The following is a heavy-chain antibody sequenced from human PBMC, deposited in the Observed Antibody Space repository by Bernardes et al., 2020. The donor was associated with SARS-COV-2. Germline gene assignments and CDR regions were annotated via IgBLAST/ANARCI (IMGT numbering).Heavy chain of an antibody. J-gene: IGHJ3*02. CDR1: EFTFSNFG. V-gene: IGHV3-30*03. CDR3: ARGSVATSYAFDI. Sequence: GGSLRVCCIASEFTFSNFGMHWVRQAPGKGLEGVSFISFEGSIKYYADSVKGRFTISRDTSKNTLYLQMNSLRAEDTAVYYCARGSVATSYAFDIWGQGTMVTVSS. CDR2: ISFEGSIK.